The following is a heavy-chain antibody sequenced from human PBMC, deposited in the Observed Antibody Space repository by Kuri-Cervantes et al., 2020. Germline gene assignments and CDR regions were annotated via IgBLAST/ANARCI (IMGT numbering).Heavy chain of an antibody. CDR3: ASPGGVYGSGSYYNGGYY. J-gene: IGHJ4*02. CDR1: GFTFSDYY. D-gene: IGHD3-10*01. Sequence: GESLKISCAASGFTFSDYYMSWIRQAPGKGLEWVSYISSSGSTIYYADSVKGRFTISRDSAKNSPYLQMNSLRAEDTAVYYCASPGGVYGSGSYYNGGYYWGQGTLVTVSS. CDR2: ISSSGSTI. V-gene: IGHV3-11*01.